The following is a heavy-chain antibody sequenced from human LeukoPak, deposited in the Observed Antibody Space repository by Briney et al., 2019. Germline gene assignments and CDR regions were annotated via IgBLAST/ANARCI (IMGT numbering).Heavy chain of an antibody. J-gene: IGHJ3*02. V-gene: IGHV3-74*01. D-gene: IGHD3-10*01. CDR3: ARGNSYAFDI. Sequence: GGSLRLSCAASGFTFSSYWMHWVRQAPGKGLVWVSRITSDGSTTSYADSVKGRFTISRDNAKNTLYLQMNSLRVEDTAVYYCARGNSYAFDIWGQGTMVTVSS. CDR1: GFTFSSYW. CDR2: ITSDGSTT.